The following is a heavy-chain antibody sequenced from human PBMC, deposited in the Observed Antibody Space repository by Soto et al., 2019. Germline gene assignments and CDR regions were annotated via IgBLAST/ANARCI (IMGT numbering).Heavy chain of an antibody. CDR1: GGSINSKSYY. V-gene: IGHV4-39*01. D-gene: IGHD6-13*01. Sequence: SETLSVTCTVAGGSINSKSYYWGWIRQPPGKGLEWIGSIYYSGSTYYNPSLKSRVTISLDTSKNQFSLKLTSVTAADTAVYYCARQLIAAAQFYFDYWGQGTLVTVSS. J-gene: IGHJ4*02. CDR3: ARQLIAAAQFYFDY. CDR2: IYYSGST.